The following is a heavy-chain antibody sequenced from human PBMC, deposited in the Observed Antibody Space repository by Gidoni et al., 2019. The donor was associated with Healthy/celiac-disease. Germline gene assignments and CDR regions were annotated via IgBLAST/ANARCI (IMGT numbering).Heavy chain of an antibody. CDR1: GSIFSSYW. D-gene: IGHD6-13*01. CDR3: ASPAAVGMGRDY. V-gene: IGHV3-74*01. CDR2: INGDGSST. J-gene: IGHJ4*02. Sequence: EVQLVESGGGLVQPGGSLRLSCAASGSIFSSYWMHWVRQAPGKGLVWVSRINGDGSSTSYADSVKGRFTISRDNAKNTLYLQMNSLRAEDTAVYYCASPAAVGMGRDYWGQGTLVTVSS.